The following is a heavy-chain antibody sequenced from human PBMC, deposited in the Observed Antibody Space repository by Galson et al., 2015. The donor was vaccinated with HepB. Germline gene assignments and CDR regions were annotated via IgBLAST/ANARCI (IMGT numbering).Heavy chain of an antibody. V-gene: IGHV4-59*01. CDR2: IYYSGSA. CDR1: GGSISSYY. J-gene: IGHJ3*02. CDR3: AKWLRLGGGAFDI. Sequence: LSLTCTVSGGSISSYYWSWIRQPPGKGLEWIGYIYYSGSANYNPSLKSRVTISVDTSKNQFSLKLSSVTAADTAVYYCAKWLRLGGGAFDIWGQGTMVTVSS. D-gene: IGHD5-12*01.